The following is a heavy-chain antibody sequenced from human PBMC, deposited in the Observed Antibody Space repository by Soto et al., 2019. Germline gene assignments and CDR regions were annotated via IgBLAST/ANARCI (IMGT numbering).Heavy chain of an antibody. Sequence: WETLSLTCTVSGRSISSYYWSWIRQPPGKGLEWIGYIYYSGSTNYNPSLKSRVTISVDTSKNQFSLKLSSVTAADTAVYYCARSYDFWSGYYGTVNYYYGMDVWGQGTTVTVSS. CDR2: IYYSGST. J-gene: IGHJ6*02. D-gene: IGHD3-3*01. V-gene: IGHV4-59*01. CDR3: ARSYDFWSGYYGTVNYYYGMDV. CDR1: GRSISSYY.